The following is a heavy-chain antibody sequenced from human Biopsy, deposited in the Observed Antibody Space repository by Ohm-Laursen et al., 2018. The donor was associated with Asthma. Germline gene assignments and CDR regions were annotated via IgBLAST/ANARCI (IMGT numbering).Heavy chain of an antibody. J-gene: IGHJ5*02. CDR3: AREKVIESRGFQNWFDP. V-gene: IGHV3-33*01. CDR1: GFTLSRHA. D-gene: IGHD3-16*02. Sequence: SLRLSCAASGFTLSRHALHWVRQAPGKGLEWVAGIYYDGSRKYYTESVKGRFTISRDNSKNRLYLEMASLRAEDTAVYYCAREKVIESRGFQNWFDPWGQGTQVTVSS. CDR2: IYYDGSRK.